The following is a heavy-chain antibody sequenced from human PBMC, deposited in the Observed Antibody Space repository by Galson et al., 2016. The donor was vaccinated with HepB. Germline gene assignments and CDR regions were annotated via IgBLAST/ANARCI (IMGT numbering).Heavy chain of an antibody. Sequence: SLRLSCAASGFTLSNYAMSWVRQAPGKGLEWVSDISGSGITTYYADSVKGRFTIPRDNSKKTVYLQMSSLRADDTAVYYCARLFGGYIDYWGQGTLVTVSS. CDR2: ISGSGITT. CDR1: GFTLSNYA. J-gene: IGHJ4*02. V-gene: IGHV3-23*01. D-gene: IGHD3-10*02. CDR3: ARLFGGYIDY.